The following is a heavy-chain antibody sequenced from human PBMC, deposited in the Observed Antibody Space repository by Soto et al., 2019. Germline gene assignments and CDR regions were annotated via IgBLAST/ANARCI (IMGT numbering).Heavy chain of an antibody. V-gene: IGHV3-30*18. CDR1: GFTFSSYG. Sequence: QVQLVESGGGVVQPGRSLRLSCAASGFTFSSYGMHWVRQAPGKGLEWVAVISYDGSNKYYADSVKGRFTISRDNSKNTLYLQMNCLRAEDTAVYYCAKTRVLWFGESYYMDVWGKGTTVTVSS. D-gene: IGHD3-10*01. J-gene: IGHJ6*03. CDR2: ISYDGSNK. CDR3: AKTRVLWFGESYYMDV.